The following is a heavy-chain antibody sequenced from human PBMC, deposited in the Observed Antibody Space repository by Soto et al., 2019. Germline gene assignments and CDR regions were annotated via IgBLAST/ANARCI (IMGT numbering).Heavy chain of an antibody. Sequence: GGSLRLSCAASGFTFSSYAMSWVRQAPGKGLEWVSAISGSGGSTYYADSVKGRFTISRDNSKNTLYLQMNSLRAEDTAVYYCESRIKLFGVVYGMHVCGQGPTVTVYS. J-gene: IGHJ6*02. V-gene: IGHV3-23*01. CDR1: GFTFSSYA. CDR3: ESRIKLFGVVYGMHV. CDR2: ISGSGGST. D-gene: IGHD3-3*01.